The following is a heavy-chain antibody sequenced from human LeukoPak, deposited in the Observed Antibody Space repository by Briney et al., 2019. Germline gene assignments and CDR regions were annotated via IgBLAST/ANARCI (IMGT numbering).Heavy chain of an antibody. D-gene: IGHD3-16*02. CDR3: AREYKAAFGGVIVSYYFDY. CDR1: GGSISSGDYY. CDR2: IYYSGST. V-gene: IGHV4-30-4*01. J-gene: IGHJ4*02. Sequence: SETLSLTCTVSGGSISSGDYYWSWIRQPPGKGLEWIGYIYYSGSTYYNPSLKSRVTISVDTSKNQFSLKLSSVTAVDTAVYYCAREYKAAFGGVIVSYYFDYWGQGTLVTVSS.